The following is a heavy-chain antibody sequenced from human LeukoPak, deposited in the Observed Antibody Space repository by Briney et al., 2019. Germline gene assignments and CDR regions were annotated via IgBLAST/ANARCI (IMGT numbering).Heavy chain of an antibody. CDR1: GGSITSTSYY. V-gene: IGHV4-39*01. D-gene: IGHD1-26*01. J-gene: IGHJ5*02. CDR2: IYYTGTT. CDR3: ARLGWELVWFDP. Sequence: ASETLSLTCTVSGGSITSTSYYWAWIRQPPGKGLEWIGQIYYTGTTYYNSSLRSRVTISVDTSGNQFSLSLSSVTAADTAVYYCARLGWELVWFDPWGQGTLVTVSS.